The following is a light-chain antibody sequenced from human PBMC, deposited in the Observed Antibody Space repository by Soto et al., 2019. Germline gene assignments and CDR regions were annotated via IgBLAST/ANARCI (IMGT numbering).Light chain of an antibody. CDR3: QQYGSSPPWT. V-gene: IGKV3-11*01. Sequence: EIVLTQSPATLSLSPGERATLSCRASQSVSSYLAWYQQKAGQAPRLLIYDASDRATGIPARFSGSGSGTDFTLTISSLEPEDFAVYYCQQYGSSPPWTFGQGTKVDIK. J-gene: IGKJ1*01. CDR1: QSVSSY. CDR2: DAS.